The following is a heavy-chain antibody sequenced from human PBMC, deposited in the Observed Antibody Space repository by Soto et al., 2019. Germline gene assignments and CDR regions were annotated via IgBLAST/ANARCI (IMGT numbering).Heavy chain of an antibody. CDR3: AKDRGGYYPIDY. J-gene: IGHJ4*02. Sequence: QVQLVESGGGVVQPGRSLRLSCAASGFTFSSYGMHWTRQAPGKGLEWVAVISYDGSNKSYADSVKGRFTISRDNSKNTLYLQMNSLRAEDTAVYYCAKDRGGYYPIDYWGQGTLVTVSS. V-gene: IGHV3-30*18. CDR2: ISYDGSNK. D-gene: IGHD3-22*01. CDR1: GFTFSSYG.